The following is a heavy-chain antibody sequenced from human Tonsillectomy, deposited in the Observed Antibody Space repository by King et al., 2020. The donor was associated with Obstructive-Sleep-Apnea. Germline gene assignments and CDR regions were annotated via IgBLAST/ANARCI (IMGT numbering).Heavy chain of an antibody. V-gene: IGHV3-15*01. CDR3: TTGRSTLWFGELLRIDY. J-gene: IGHJ4*02. Sequence: VQLVESGGGLVKPGGSLRLSCAASGFTFSNAWMSWVRQAPGKGLEWVGRIKSKTDGGATDYAAPVKGRVTISRDDSKNTLYLQMNSLKTEDTAVYYCTTGRSTLWFGELLRIDYWGQGTLVTVSS. CDR2: IKSKTDGGAT. CDR1: GFTFSNAW. D-gene: IGHD3-10*01.